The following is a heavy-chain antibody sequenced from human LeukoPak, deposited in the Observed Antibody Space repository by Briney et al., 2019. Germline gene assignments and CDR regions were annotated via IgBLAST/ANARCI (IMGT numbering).Heavy chain of an antibody. V-gene: IGHV4-59*02. D-gene: IGHD5-24*01. J-gene: IGHJ4*02. CDR2: IYYSGST. CDR3: ARGVRWLQLSYFDY. CDR1: AASVSSYY. Sequence: SETLSLTCTVSAASVSSYYWSWIRQPPGKGLEWIGYIYYSGSTNYNPSLKSRVAISVDTSKNQVSLRLNSVTAADTAVYYCARGVRWLQLSYFDYWGQGTLVTVSS.